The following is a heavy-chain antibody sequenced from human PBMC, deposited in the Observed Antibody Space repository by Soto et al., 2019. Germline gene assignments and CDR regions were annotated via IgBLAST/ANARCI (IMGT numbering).Heavy chain of an antibody. V-gene: IGHV3-30-3*01. CDR3: ARDMYSSDYFVKWFEP. CDR1: GFSFSSYA. D-gene: IGHD6-19*01. Sequence: VRLVESGGGVVQPGRSLRLSCTASGFSFSSYAMYWFRQPPGKGLEWVAVISHDGINKHYADSVKGRVTVSRDNSNHSLDLQLSSMRGEDTAMYYWARDMYSSDYFVKWFEPWGQGTLVTVSS. J-gene: IGHJ5*02. CDR2: ISHDGINK.